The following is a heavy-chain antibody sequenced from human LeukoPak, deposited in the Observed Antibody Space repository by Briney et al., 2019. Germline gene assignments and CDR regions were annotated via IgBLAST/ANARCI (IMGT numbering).Heavy chain of an antibody. CDR1: GYTFTSYG. CDR2: ISAYNGNT. Sequence: GASVKVSCKASGYTFTSYGISWVRQAPGQGLEWMGWISAYNGNTNYAQKLQGRVTMTTDTSTSTAYMELSSLRSEDTAVYYCAREWGHDSSGYYYAYWGQGTLVTVSS. J-gene: IGHJ4*02. CDR3: AREWGHDSSGYYYAY. V-gene: IGHV1-18*01. D-gene: IGHD3-22*01.